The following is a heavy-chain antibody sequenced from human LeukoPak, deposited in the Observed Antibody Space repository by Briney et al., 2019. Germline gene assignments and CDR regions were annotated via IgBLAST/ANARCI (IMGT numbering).Heavy chain of an antibody. CDR2: ISSSGSTI. J-gene: IGHJ4*02. V-gene: IGHV3-11*01. CDR3: ARDGLDFWSGYYFDY. CDR1: GFTFSDYY. Sequence: PGGSLRLSWAASGFTFSDYYMSWIRQAPGKGQEWVSYISSSGSTIYYADSVKGRFTISRDNAKNSLYLQMNSLRAEDTAVYYCARDGLDFWSGYYFDYWGQGTLVTVSS. D-gene: IGHD3-3*01.